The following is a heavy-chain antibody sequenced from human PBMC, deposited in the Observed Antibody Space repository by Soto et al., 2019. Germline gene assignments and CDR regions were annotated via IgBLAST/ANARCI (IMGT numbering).Heavy chain of an antibody. CDR2: IYYSGST. Sequence: SETLSLTCTVSGGSISSGGYYWSWIRQHPGKGLEWIGYIYYSGSTYYNPSLKSRVTISVDTSKNQFSLKLSSVTAADTAVYYCARTDSGSYRLDYWGQGTLVTVSS. J-gene: IGHJ4*02. CDR1: GGSISSGGYY. CDR3: ARTDSGSYRLDY. D-gene: IGHD1-26*01. V-gene: IGHV4-31*03.